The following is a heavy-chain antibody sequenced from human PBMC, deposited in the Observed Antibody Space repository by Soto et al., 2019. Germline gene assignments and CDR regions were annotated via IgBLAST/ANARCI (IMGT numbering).Heavy chain of an antibody. J-gene: IGHJ4*02. Sequence: QVQLQESGPGLVKPSGTLSLTCAVSGDSISDNKWWSWVRRPPGKGLEWIGEIYSSGSTNYNPSLKSRITMSIDKPKNQFSLTLTSVTAADTAVYYCARVISSREEYFDYWGQGTLVTVSP. CDR2: IYSSGST. CDR3: ARVISSREEYFDY. V-gene: IGHV4-4*02. CDR1: GDSISDNKW. D-gene: IGHD2-2*01.